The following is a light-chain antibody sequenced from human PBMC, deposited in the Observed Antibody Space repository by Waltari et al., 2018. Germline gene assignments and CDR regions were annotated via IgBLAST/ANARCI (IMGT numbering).Light chain of an antibody. J-gene: IGKJ4*01. CDR2: ETS. CDR3: QQRANWPLT. V-gene: IGKV3-11*01. Sequence: EIVLTQSPGTLSLSPGERATLSCRPSQSVTRYLAWYQQKPGLAPRLLIYETSNRATGIPARFIGSGSGTDFSLTITSLESEDFAVYYCQQRANWPLTFGGGTKVEIK. CDR1: QSVTRY.